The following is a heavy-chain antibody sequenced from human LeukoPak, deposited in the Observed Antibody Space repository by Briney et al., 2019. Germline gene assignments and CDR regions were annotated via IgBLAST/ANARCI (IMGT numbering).Heavy chain of an antibody. J-gene: IGHJ4*02. CDR1: GFTFSSYG. CDR2: ISNDGSNK. D-gene: IGHD5-12*01. CDR3: AKVDIVATIDAGRLVDY. V-gene: IGHV3-30*18. Sequence: GGSLRLSCAASGFTFSSYGMQWFRQAPDRGLEWVAAISNDGSNKYYADSVKGRFTISRDNSKNTLYLQMNSLRAEDTAVYYCAKVDIVATIDAGRLVDYWGQGTLVTVSS.